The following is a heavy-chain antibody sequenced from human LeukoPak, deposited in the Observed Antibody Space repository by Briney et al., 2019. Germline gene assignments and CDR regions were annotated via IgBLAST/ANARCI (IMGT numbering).Heavy chain of an antibody. CDR2: NYYSGSS. J-gene: IGHJ6*03. CDR3: ARVPRSYYYYYYMDV. V-gene: IGHV4-59*01. Sequence: SETLSLTCNVSGGSISGYHWSWIRQPPGKGLEWLGYNYYSGSSNYNPSLKSRVTMSADTSKNQFSLKLSSETAADTAVYYCARVPRSYYYYYYMDVWGKGTTVTVSS. CDR1: GGSISGYH.